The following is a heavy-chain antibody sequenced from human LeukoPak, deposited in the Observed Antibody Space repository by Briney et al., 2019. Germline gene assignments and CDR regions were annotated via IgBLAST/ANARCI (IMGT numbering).Heavy chain of an antibody. Sequence: ASVKVSCKASGYTFTGYYMHWVRQAPGQGLEWMGWINPNSGGTNYAQKFQGRVTMTRDTSISTAYMELSRLRSDDTAVYYCARVYYYDSSGYYISGIPAYFDYWGQGTLVTVSS. J-gene: IGHJ4*02. V-gene: IGHV1-2*02. CDR3: ARVYYYDSSGYYISGIPAYFDY. D-gene: IGHD3-22*01. CDR2: INPNSGGT. CDR1: GYTFTGYY.